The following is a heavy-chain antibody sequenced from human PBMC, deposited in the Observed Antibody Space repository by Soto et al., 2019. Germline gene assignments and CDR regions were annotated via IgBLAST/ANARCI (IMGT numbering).Heavy chain of an antibody. CDR3: ARCSTKPAAILGLYYYGMDV. CDR2: INHSGST. Sequence: PSETLSLTCAVYGGSFSGYYWSWIRQPPGKGREWIGEINHSGSTNYHPSLKSRVTISADTSKNQFSLKLSSVTAADTAVYYCARCSTKPAAILGLYYYGMDVWGQGTTVTVSS. D-gene: IGHD2-2*02. V-gene: IGHV4-34*01. CDR1: GGSFSGYY. J-gene: IGHJ6*02.